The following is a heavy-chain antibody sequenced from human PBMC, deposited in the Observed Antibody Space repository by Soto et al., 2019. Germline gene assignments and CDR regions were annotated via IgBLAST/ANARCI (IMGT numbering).Heavy chain of an antibody. CDR3: ATRVCSGGSCYSYYFDY. V-gene: IGHV5-51*01. D-gene: IGHD2-15*01. J-gene: IGHJ4*02. CDR2: IYPGDSDT. Sequence: PGEFLKISCKGSGYSFTSYLIGWVRQMPGKGLEWMGIIYPGDSDTRYSPSFQGQVTISADKSISTAYLQWSSLKASDTAMYYCATRVCSGGSCYSYYFDYWGQGTLVTVSS. CDR1: GYSFTSYL.